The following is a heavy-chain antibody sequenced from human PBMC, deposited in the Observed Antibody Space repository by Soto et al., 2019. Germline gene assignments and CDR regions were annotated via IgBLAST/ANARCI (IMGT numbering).Heavy chain of an antibody. D-gene: IGHD6-19*01. J-gene: IGHJ4*02. CDR1: GSTFSNAW. CDR2: IKSKTDGGTT. V-gene: IGHV3-15*01. Sequence: EVQLVESGGGLVKPGGSLRLSCAASGSTFSNAWMSWVRQAPGKGLEWVGRIKSKTDGGTTDYAAPVKGRFTISRDDSKNTLYLQMNSLKTEDTAVYYCTTPHIGIAVAPPADYWGQGTLVTVSS. CDR3: TTPHIGIAVAPPADY.